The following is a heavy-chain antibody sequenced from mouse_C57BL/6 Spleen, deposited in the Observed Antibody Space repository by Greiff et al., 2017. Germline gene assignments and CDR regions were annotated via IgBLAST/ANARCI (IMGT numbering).Heavy chain of an antibody. J-gene: IGHJ2*01. CDR3: ARGPIYYDYDEGVFLDY. CDR2: INPSNGGT. Sequence: QVQLQQSGTELVKPGASVKLSCKASGYTFTSYWMHWVKQRPGQGLEWIGNINPSNGGTNYNEKFKSKATLTVDKSSSTAYMQLSSLTSEDSAVYYCARGPIYYDYDEGVFLDYWGQGTTLTVSS. V-gene: IGHV1-53*01. D-gene: IGHD2-4*01. CDR1: GYTFTSYW.